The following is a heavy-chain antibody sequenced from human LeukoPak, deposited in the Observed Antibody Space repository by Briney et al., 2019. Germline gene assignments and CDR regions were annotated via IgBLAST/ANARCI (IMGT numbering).Heavy chain of an antibody. CDR2: INPSGGST. D-gene: IGHD3-3*01. V-gene: IGHV1-46*01. CDR3: ARGPPITIFGVARKYKTLDY. CDR1: GYTFIAYH. J-gene: IGHJ4*02. Sequence: ASVKVSCKASGYTFIAYHMHWVRQAPGQGLEWMGIINPSGGSTSYAQKFQGRVTMTRDTSTSTVYMELSSLRSEDTAVYYCARGPPITIFGVARKYKTLDYWGQGTLVTVSS.